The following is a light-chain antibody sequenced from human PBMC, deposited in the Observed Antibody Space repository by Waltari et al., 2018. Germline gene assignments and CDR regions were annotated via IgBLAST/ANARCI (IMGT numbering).Light chain of an antibody. V-gene: IGKV3-20*01. CDR2: GAS. CDR3: QHYVRLPAT. CDR1: QSVSRT. J-gene: IGKJ1*01. Sequence: IVLTQSPGTLPLSPGERATLSCRASQSVSRTLAWYQQKPGQAPKLLIYGASIRATGIPDRFTGSGSGTDFSLTISSLEPEDFAIYFCQHYVRLPATFGQGTKVEIK.